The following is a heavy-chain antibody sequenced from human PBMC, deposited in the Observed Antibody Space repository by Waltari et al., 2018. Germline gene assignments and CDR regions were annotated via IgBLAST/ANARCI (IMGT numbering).Heavy chain of an antibody. V-gene: IGHV1-18*01. CDR1: GYSFTNFG. Sequence: QVQLLQSGAEVKEPAASVKVSCRASGYSFTNFGINWLRQAPGNGLEWMGWISGYSGNANYEQKLQGRVTMTTDTSTSTAYLELRGLRPDDTAVYYCARGGGPRTIVAVTFDYWGQGTLVIVSS. CDR3: ARGGGPRTIVAVTFDY. CDR2: ISGYSGNA. J-gene: IGHJ4*02. D-gene: IGHD6-19*01.